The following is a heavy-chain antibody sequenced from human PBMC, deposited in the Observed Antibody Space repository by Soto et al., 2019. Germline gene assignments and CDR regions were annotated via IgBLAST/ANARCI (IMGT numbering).Heavy chain of an antibody. Sequence: SVKVSCKASGGTFSRYAISWVRQAPGQGLEWMGGIIPIFGTANYAQKFQGRVTSTADESTSTAYMELSSLRSEDTVVYYCVGTQPEYSSSLYDFWGQGALVTVSS. CDR1: GGTFSRYA. CDR2: IIPIFGTA. J-gene: IGHJ4*02. V-gene: IGHV1-69*13. CDR3: VGTQPEYSSSLYDF. D-gene: IGHD6-13*01.